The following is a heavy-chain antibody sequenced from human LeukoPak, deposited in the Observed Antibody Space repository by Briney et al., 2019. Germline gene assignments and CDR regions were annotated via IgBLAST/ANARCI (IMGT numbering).Heavy chain of an antibody. CDR3: ASLVGYGDSLDY. V-gene: IGHV3-9*01. Sequence: GGSLRLSCAASGFRFDDKAMHWVRQAPGKGLEWVSGISWSTDRIGYADSVKGRFTISRDNAKNSLYLQMNSLRAEDTAVYYCASLVGYGDSLDYWGQGTLVTVSS. J-gene: IGHJ4*02. CDR2: ISWSTDRI. D-gene: IGHD4-17*01. CDR1: GFRFDDKA.